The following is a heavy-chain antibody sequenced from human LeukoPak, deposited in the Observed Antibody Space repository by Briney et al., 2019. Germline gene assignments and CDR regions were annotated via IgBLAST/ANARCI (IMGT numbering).Heavy chain of an antibody. D-gene: IGHD2-15*01. V-gene: IGHV3-69-1*02. CDR3: AREDCSEVRCYGAPDA. Sequence: TGGSLRLSCVAYGFTFNSYAMTWVRRAPGKGLEWVSSISANNNMYYADSVKGRFTISRDDAKNSLSLQMNSLRGEDTAIYYCAREDCSEVRCYGAPDAWGQGTRVTVSS. CDR1: GFTFNSYA. J-gene: IGHJ5*02. CDR2: ISANNNM.